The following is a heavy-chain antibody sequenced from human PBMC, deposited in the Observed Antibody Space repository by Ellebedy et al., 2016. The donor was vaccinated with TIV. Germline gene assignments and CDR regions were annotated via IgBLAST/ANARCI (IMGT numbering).Heavy chain of an antibody. D-gene: IGHD1-26*01. CDR2: INYRSNSI. V-gene: IGHV3-21*04. Sequence: GESLKISCAASGFTFSGYNMNWVRQAPGKGLEWVSVINYRSNSIHYADSVKGRFTISRDISKNTLYLQMNSLRAEDTAVYYCAKDRGSGSYRAGSFDVWGQGTMVTVSS. J-gene: IGHJ3*01. CDR3: AKDRGSGSYRAGSFDV. CDR1: GFTFSGYN.